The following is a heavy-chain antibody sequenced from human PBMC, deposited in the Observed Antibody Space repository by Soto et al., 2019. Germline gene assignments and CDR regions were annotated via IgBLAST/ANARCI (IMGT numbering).Heavy chain of an antibody. CDR1: GYIFTGYF. J-gene: IGHJ4*02. D-gene: IGHD3-22*01. Sequence: ASVKVSCKASGYIFTGYFIQWLRQAPGQGLEWMGWINPNTSATNYAQKFQGRVTMTRDTSLGAAYMELTSLRPDDTALYYCARALYYYDSSGYWGQGTLVTVSS. V-gene: IGHV1-2*02. CDR2: INPNTSAT. CDR3: ARALYYYDSSGY.